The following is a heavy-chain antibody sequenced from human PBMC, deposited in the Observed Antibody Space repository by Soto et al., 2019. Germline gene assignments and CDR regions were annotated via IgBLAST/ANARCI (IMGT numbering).Heavy chain of an antibody. Sequence: EVQLLESGGGLVQPGGSLRLSCAASGFTFSSYAMSWVRQAPGEGLEWVSTISDTGGRTPYADSVKGRFAVSRDNSKNTLSRLMNSLIFEDTAVYYCAKEVGNCGGNTNGYFDLWGRGTLVTVSS. CDR1: GFTFSSYA. J-gene: IGHJ2*01. D-gene: IGHD2-21*01. V-gene: IGHV3-23*01. CDR2: ISDTGGRT. CDR3: AKEVGNCGGNTNGYFDL.